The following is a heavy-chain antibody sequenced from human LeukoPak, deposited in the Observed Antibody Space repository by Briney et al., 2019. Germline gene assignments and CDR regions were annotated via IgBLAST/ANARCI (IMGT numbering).Heavy chain of an antibody. CDR1: ELTFSRYW. Sequence: GGSLRLSCAASELTFSRYWMSWVRQAPGKGLEWVANIKQDGSEKYYVDSVRGRFTISRDNAKNSLSLQMNSLRAEDTAVYYCVRDGGVSGYDLLDYWGQGTLVTVSS. CDR2: IKQDGSEK. CDR3: VRDGGVSGYDLLDY. V-gene: IGHV3-7*01. D-gene: IGHD5-12*01. J-gene: IGHJ4*02.